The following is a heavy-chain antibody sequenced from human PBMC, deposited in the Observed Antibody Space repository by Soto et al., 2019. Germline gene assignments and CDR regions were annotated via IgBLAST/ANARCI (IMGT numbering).Heavy chain of an antibody. Sequence: SETLSLTCTVSGGSISSGDYYWSWIRQPPGKGLEWIGYIYYSGSTYYNPSLKSRVTISVDTSKNQFSLKLSSVTAADTAVYYCARDRRGTIYYYYGMDVWGQGTTVTVSS. J-gene: IGHJ6*02. CDR3: ARDRRGTIYYYYGMDV. D-gene: IGHD2-21*01. CDR1: GGSISSGDYY. V-gene: IGHV4-30-4*01. CDR2: IYYSGST.